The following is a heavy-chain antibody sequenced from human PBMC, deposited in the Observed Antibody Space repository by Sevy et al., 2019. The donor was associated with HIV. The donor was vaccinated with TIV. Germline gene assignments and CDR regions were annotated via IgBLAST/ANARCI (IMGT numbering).Heavy chain of an antibody. V-gene: IGHV1-69*13. CDR1: GGTFRSSA. D-gene: IGHD3-22*01. J-gene: IGHJ3*02. CDR2: IIPIFGTT. Sequence: ASVKVSCKASGGTFRSSAISWVRQAPGQGLEWMGGIIPIFGTTNYAQNFQGRVTITADESTTTAYIELSSLRSKDTAVYYCARPSDTSALFKWAFDIWGPGTMVTVSS. CDR3: ARPSDTSALFKWAFDI.